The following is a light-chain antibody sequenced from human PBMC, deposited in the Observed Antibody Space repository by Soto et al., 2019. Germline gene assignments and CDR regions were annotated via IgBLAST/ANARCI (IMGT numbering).Light chain of an antibody. CDR3: QQYNNWPRT. J-gene: IGKJ1*01. CDR2: AAS. Sequence: IQLTQSPSSLSASVGDRVTITCRASQDIAIYLAWYQQKPGEAPKLLIYAASTLYGGVPSRFSGSGSGTDFALTISSLQSEDFAVYYCQQYNNWPRTFGQGTKVDIK. CDR1: QDIAIY. V-gene: IGKV1-9*01.